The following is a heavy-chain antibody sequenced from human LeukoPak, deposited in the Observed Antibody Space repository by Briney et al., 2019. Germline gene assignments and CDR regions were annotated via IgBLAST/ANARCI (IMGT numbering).Heavy chain of an antibody. Sequence: PGRSLRLSCATSGFTFSNAWMSWVRQAPGKGLEWVGRIKSKTDGGTTDYAAPVKGRFTISRDDSKNTLYLQMNSLKTEDTAVYYCTSLQQLVQEAFDIWGQGTMVTVSS. CDR3: TSLQQLVQEAFDI. J-gene: IGHJ3*02. V-gene: IGHV3-15*01. CDR2: IKSKTDGGTT. CDR1: GFTFSNAW. D-gene: IGHD6-13*01.